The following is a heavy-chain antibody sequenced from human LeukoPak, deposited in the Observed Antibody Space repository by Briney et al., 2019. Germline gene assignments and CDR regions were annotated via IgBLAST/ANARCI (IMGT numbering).Heavy chain of an antibody. Sequence: ASVKVSCKVSGYTLTELSMHRVRQAPGKGLEWMGGFDPEDGETIYAQKFQGRVTMTEDTSTDTAYMELSSLRSEDTAVYYCATGPIMPEVMLFDIWGQGTMVTVSS. CDR2: FDPEDGET. CDR3: ATGPIMPEVMLFDI. D-gene: IGHD3-16*01. CDR1: GYTLTELS. J-gene: IGHJ3*02. V-gene: IGHV1-24*01.